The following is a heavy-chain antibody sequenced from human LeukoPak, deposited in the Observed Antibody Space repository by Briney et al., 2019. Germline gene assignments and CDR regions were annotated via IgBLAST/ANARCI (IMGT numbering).Heavy chain of an antibody. CDR3: ARVRRGYSYGYLDY. Sequence: PGGSLRLSCAASGFTFSSYAMSWVRQAPGKGLEWVSAISGSGGSTHYADSVKGRFTISRDNSKNTLYLQMNSLRAEDTAVYYCARVRRGYSYGYLDYWGQGTLVTVSS. J-gene: IGHJ4*02. D-gene: IGHD5-18*01. V-gene: IGHV3-23*01. CDR2: ISGSGGST. CDR1: GFTFSSYA.